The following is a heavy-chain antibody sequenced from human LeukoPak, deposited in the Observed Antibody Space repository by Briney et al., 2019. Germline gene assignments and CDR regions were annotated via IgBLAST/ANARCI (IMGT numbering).Heavy chain of an antibody. D-gene: IGHD3-16*01. Sequence: NPSETLSLTCTVSGGSISDSYWSWIRQPPGKGLEWIGYIHYSGSTNYNPSLKSRVTMSVDTSKSQLSLRLSSVTAADTAMYYCARVAGDNSPDYWGQGTLVTVSS. V-gene: IGHV4-59*01. CDR1: GGSISDSY. CDR2: IHYSGST. J-gene: IGHJ4*02. CDR3: ARVAGDNSPDY.